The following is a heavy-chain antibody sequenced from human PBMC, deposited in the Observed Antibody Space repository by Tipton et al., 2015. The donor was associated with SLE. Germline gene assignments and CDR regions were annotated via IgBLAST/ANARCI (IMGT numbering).Heavy chain of an antibody. CDR3: ARGTFSGYSYGSRFDY. CDR1: GGSISSSSYY. Sequence: TLSLTCTVSGGSISSSSYYWSWIRQPPGKGLEWIGYIYYSGSTNYNPSLKSRVTISVDTSKNQFSLKLSSVTAADTAVYYCARGTFSGYSYGSRFDYWGQGTLVTVSS. D-gene: IGHD5-18*01. V-gene: IGHV4-61*01. CDR2: IYYSGST. J-gene: IGHJ4*02.